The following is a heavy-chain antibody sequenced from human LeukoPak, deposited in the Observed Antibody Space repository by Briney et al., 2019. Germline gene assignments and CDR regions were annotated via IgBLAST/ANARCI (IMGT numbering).Heavy chain of an antibody. CDR2: ISGSGGST. J-gene: IGHJ3*02. CDR3: ARLQSSGYYLKSGAFDI. D-gene: IGHD3-22*01. V-gene: IGHV3-23*01. CDR1: GFTFSSYS. Sequence: PGGSLRLSCAASGFTFSSYSMNWVRQAPGTGLEWVSAISGSGGSTYYADSVKGRFTISRDNSKNTLYLQMNSLRAEDTAVYYCARLQSSGYYLKSGAFDIWGQGTMVTVSS.